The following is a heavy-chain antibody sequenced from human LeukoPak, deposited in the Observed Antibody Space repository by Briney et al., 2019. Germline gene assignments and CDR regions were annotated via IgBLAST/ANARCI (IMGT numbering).Heavy chain of an antibody. CDR1: GFTFSDTW. J-gene: IGHJ4*02. Sequence: PGGSLRLSCAASGFTFSDTWMHWVRQAPGEGLVWVSRIRSDGSDTRYAESVKGRFTISRDNSKNSLYLQMNSLRADDTAVYYCAKDRGLRGFSFGSLDYWGQGTLVTASS. V-gene: IGHV3-74*01. CDR2: IRSDGSDT. CDR3: AKDRGLRGFSFGSLDY. D-gene: IGHD3-16*01.